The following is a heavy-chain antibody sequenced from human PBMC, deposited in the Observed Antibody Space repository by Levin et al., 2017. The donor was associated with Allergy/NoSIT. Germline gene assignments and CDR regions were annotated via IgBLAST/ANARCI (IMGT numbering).Heavy chain of an antibody. Sequence: GSLRLSCAVYGGSFSSYYWSWIRLPPGKGLEWIGQINHAGSTSYNPSLKSRVTISVDTSKNQFSLNLGSVTAADTAAYYCARGTAHFDYWGQGTLVTVSS. D-gene: IGHD4-17*01. J-gene: IGHJ4*02. CDR2: INHAGST. CDR1: GGSFSSYY. V-gene: IGHV4-34*01. CDR3: ARGTAHFDY.